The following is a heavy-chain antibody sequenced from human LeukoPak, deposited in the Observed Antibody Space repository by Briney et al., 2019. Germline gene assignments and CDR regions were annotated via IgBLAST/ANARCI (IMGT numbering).Heavy chain of an antibody. J-gene: IGHJ4*02. V-gene: IGHV4-34*01. CDR3: ARIRCGLTDAICYNY. D-gene: IGHD2-21*01. Sequence: PSQTLSLICGVYGVSVSTHYWSWIRQPPGKGLEWIGEINQVGGTKYNPSLKGRAIISVDTPENQVSLNLDSVTAADTAVYYCARIRCGLTDAICYNYWARGTLVTVSS. CDR2: INQVGGT. CDR1: GVSVSTHY.